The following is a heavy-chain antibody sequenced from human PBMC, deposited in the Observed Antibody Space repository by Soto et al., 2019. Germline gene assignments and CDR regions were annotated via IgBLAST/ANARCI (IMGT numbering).Heavy chain of an antibody. CDR3: ARGKRYFDLLSSFDL. D-gene: IGHD3-9*01. Sequence: AAVKVSCNASGYTFSSYAIHWVRQAPGQRLEWMGWINTGNGDTKYSQKFQGRVTITRDTSASTAYMDLSGLRSEDTAVFFCARGKRYFDLLSSFDLWGQGTLVTVSS. J-gene: IGHJ4*02. CDR2: INTGNGDT. V-gene: IGHV1-3*04. CDR1: GYTFSSYA.